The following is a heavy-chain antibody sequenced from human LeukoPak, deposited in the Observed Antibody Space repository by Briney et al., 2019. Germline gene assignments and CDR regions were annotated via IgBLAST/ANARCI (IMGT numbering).Heavy chain of an antibody. CDR1: GFSFTNFW. V-gene: IGHV3-7*01. CDR2: IHPEGNEK. Sequence: QPGGSLRLSCAVSGFSFTNFWMSWVRQAPGRGLEWVANIHPEGNEKYHVESVKGRFTISRDNAKNSLYLQMNSLRAEDTAVYYCAREGQWPGPNLWGQGTLVTVSS. J-gene: IGHJ5*02. D-gene: IGHD6-19*01. CDR3: AREGQWPGPNL.